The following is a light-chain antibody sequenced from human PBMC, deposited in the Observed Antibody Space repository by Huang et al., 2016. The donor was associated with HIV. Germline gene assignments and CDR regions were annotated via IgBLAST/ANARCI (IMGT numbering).Light chain of an antibody. CDR2: GAA. J-gene: IGKJ4*01. V-gene: IGKV3-20*01. Sequence: DIVLTQPPGTLSLSPGERATLSCRASQSVSSSYLAWYKQKPGQAPRLLIYGAASRATRVPERFSRSGSATDFTLSIIGLQPEECAVYYCQQYGSSTGLTFGGGTKVDIK. CDR3: QQYGSSTGLT. CDR1: QSVSSSY.